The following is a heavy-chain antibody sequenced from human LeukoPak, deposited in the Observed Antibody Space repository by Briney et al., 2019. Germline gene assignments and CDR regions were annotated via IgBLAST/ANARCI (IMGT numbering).Heavy chain of an antibody. CDR2: INPNKGGT. D-gene: IGHD2-21*02. Sequence: ASVKVSCRTSGYSFSDYYIQWVRQAPGQGLQWMGWINPNKGGTNYAQEFQGRVTMTRDTSITTAYMELSSLTSDDTAVYYCARDSLVTTGYPYYFDYWGQGTLVTVSS. CDR3: ARDSLVTTGYPYYFDY. CDR1: GYSFSDYY. V-gene: IGHV1-2*02. J-gene: IGHJ4*02.